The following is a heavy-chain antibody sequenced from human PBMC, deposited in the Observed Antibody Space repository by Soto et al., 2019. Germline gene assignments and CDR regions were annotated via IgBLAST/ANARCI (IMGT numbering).Heavy chain of an antibody. J-gene: IGHJ3*02. CDR2: LDGSNSDT. D-gene: IGHD2-15*01. CDR1: GFTFSDYA. Sequence: EEQLLESGGGLVQPGGSLRLSCAASGFTFSDYAMSWVRQAPGKGLEWVSGLDGSNSDTHYAASVEGRFTVSRDNSRSTLFLQMNSLRVEDTAVYYCAKDKVDHNSVWDPFDIWGQGTMVTVSS. CDR3: AKDKVDHNSVWDPFDI. V-gene: IGHV3-23*01.